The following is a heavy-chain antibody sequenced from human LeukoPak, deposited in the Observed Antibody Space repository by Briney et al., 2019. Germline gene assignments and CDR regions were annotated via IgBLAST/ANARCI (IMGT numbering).Heavy chain of an antibody. J-gene: IGHJ3*02. Sequence: GGSLRLSCAASGFTFSSHGMHWVRQAPGKGLEWVAFIRYDGSYIEYGDSVKGRLTISRDNSKGTLSLQMNSLRAEDTALYYCAKALWFGETADAFEIWGQGTMVTVSS. CDR2: IRYDGSYI. V-gene: IGHV3-30*02. CDR1: GFTFSSHG. CDR3: AKALWFGETADAFEI. D-gene: IGHD3-10*01.